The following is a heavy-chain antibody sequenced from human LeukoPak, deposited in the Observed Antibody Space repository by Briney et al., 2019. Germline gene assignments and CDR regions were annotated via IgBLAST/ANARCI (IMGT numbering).Heavy chain of an antibody. CDR2: IRDTGTEM. Sequence: GGSLRLSCTASGFIFSNDPMNWVRQAPGQGLEWLSNIRDTGTEMYYADSVKGRFTISRDNAKNSLYLQMNSLRAEDTAVYYCAREEYYEPALDPWGQGTLVTVSS. CDR3: AREEYYEPALDP. V-gene: IGHV3-21*05. CDR1: GFIFSNDP. J-gene: IGHJ5*02. D-gene: IGHD3-22*01.